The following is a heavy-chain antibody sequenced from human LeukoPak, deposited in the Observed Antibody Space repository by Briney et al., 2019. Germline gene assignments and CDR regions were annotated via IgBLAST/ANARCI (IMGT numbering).Heavy chain of an antibody. CDR2: VVPISDTT. J-gene: IGHJ6*04. CDR3: ARGASVRVVPMSYYYAMDV. Sequence: SVKVSCKASGDTFSTYAFNWVRQAPGQGLEWTGGVVPISDTTNYAQTLQGRVTITADKSTNTVYMELSSLTSEDTGVYYCARGASVRVVPMSYYYAMDVWGEGTTVIVSS. D-gene: IGHD2-2*01. V-gene: IGHV1-69*06. CDR1: GDTFSTYA.